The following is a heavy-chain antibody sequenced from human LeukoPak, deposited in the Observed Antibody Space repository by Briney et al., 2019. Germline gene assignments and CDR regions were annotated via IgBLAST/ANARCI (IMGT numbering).Heavy chain of an antibody. CDR2: IYTSGST. V-gene: IGHV4-61*02. Sequence: SPTLSPTCPAPGGSISGGSYYRSWIRQPAGEGLGWIGRIYTSGSTNYNPSPKSRVTISVDTSKNQFSLKLSSVTAADTAVYYCARLRYGGYSDYWGQGTLVTVSS. D-gene: IGHD3-22*01. CDR1: GGSISGGSYY. J-gene: IGHJ4*02. CDR3: ARLRYGGYSDY.